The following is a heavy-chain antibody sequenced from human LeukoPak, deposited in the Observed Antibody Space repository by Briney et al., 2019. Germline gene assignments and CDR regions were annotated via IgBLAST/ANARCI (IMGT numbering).Heavy chain of an antibody. V-gene: IGHV4-39*07. CDR1: GGSISSSSYY. Sequence: PSETLSLTCTVSGGSISSSSYYWGWIRQPPGKGLEWIGSIYYSGSTYYNPSLKSRVTISVDTSKNQFSLKLSSVTAADTAVYYCVSIAAAGTVDYWGQGTLVTVSS. J-gene: IGHJ4*02. D-gene: IGHD6-13*01. CDR3: VSIAAAGTVDY. CDR2: IYYSGST.